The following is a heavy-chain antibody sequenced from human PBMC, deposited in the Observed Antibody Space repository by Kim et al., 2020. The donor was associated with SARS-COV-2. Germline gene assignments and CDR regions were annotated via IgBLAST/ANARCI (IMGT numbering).Heavy chain of an antibody. CDR2: INWNGGST. Sequence: GGSLRLSCAASGFTFDDYGMSWVRQAPGNGLEWVSGINWNGGSTGYADSVKGRFTISRDNAKNSLYLQMNSLRAEDTALYHCARGSGYDFWSGTSPFDYWGQGTLVTVSS. D-gene: IGHD3-3*01. CDR1: GFTFDDYG. CDR3: ARGSGYDFWSGTSPFDY. J-gene: IGHJ4*02. V-gene: IGHV3-20*01.